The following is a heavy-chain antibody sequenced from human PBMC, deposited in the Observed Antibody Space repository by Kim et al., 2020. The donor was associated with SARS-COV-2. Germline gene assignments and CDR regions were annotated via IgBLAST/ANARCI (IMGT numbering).Heavy chain of an antibody. D-gene: IGHD4-17*01. CDR3: AKDPRLYGDYQYWYFDL. CDR1: GFTFSSYA. J-gene: IGHJ2*01. V-gene: IGHV3-23*01. Sequence: GGSLRFSCAASGFTFSSYAMSWVRQAPGKGLEWVSAISGSGGSTYYADSVKGRFTISRDNSKNTLYLQMNSLRAEDTAVYYCAKDPRLYGDYQYWYFDLWGRGTLVTVSS. CDR2: ISGSGGST.